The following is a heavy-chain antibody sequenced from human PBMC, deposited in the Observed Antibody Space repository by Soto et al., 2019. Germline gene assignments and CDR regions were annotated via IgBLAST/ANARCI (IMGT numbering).Heavy chain of an antibody. CDR3: ARDPRDGYNYAYFDY. Sequence: SETLSLTCAVSGYSISSGYYWGWIRQPPGKGLEWIGSIYHSGSTYYNPSLKSRVTISVDTSKNQFSLKLSSVTAADTAVYYCARDPRDGYNYAYFDYWSQGTLVTVSS. J-gene: IGHJ4*02. CDR1: GYSISSGYY. D-gene: IGHD5-12*01. V-gene: IGHV4-38-2*02. CDR2: IYHSGST.